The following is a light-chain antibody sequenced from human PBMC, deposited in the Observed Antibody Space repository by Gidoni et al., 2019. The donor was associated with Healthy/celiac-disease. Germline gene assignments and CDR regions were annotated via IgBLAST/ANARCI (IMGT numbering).Light chain of an antibody. CDR1: SSDVGGYNY. V-gene: IGLV2-14*01. Sequence: QSALTQPASVSGSPGQSITISCTGTSSDVGGYNYVSWYQQPPGKAPKLMIYEVSTRPSGVSNRFSGSKSGNTASLTISGLQAEDEADYYCSSYTSSSTLVVFGGGTKLTVL. CDR3: SSYTSSSTLVV. J-gene: IGLJ2*01. CDR2: EVS.